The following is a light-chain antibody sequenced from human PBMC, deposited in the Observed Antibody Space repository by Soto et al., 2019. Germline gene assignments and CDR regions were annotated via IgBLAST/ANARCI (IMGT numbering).Light chain of an antibody. CDR2: GVS. CDR3: QQRTDRPPWT. J-gene: IGKJ1*01. CDR1: QSVSSRY. Sequence: EIVLTQSPGTLSLSPGERATLSCRASQSVSSRYLAWYQQKPGQAPRLLIYGVSNRATGIPDRFSGGGSGTDFTLTISRLEPEDLAVYYCQQRTDRPPWTFGQGTKVDIK. V-gene: IGKV3D-20*02.